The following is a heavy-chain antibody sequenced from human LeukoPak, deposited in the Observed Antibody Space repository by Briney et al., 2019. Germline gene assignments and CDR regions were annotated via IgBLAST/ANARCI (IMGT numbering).Heavy chain of an antibody. CDR3: ASFHISGKSYNGLHY. CDR1: GYNFTTFW. Sequence: GESLEISCKTSGYNFTTFWIGWVRQLPGKGLEWMGIIYPSDSDTRYSPSFQGQVTISADKSINTVYLHWNSPTASDTAMYYCASFHISGKSYNGLHYWGQGTLVTVSS. J-gene: IGHJ4*02. CDR2: IYPSDSDT. D-gene: IGHD3-10*01. V-gene: IGHV5-51*01.